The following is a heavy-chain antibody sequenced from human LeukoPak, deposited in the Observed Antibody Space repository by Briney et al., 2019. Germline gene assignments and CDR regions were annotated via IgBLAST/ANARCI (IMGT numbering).Heavy chain of an antibody. CDR2: IRYDGSDK. CDR1: GFSFSTYG. V-gene: IGHV3-30*02. J-gene: IGHJ4*02. CDR3: AKDDAFDY. Sequence: GGSLRLSCAASGFSFSTYGMHWVRQAPGKGLEWVAFIRYDGSDKYYVDSVRGRFTISRDNSKNTLYLQMNSLRAEDTAVYYCAKDDAFDYWGQGTLVTVSS.